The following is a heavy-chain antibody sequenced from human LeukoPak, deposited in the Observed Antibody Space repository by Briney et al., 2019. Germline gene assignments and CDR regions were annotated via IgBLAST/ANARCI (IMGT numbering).Heavy chain of an antibody. Sequence: SVKVSCKASGGTFSSYTISWVRQAPGQGLEWMGRIIPILGIANYAQKFQGRVTITADKSTSTAYMELSSLRSEDTAVYYCARDSPSGDTAMVALYNWFDPWGQGTLVTVSS. CDR3: ARDSPSGDTAMVALYNWFDP. J-gene: IGHJ5*02. D-gene: IGHD5-18*01. CDR2: IIPILGIA. CDR1: GGTFSSYT. V-gene: IGHV1-69*04.